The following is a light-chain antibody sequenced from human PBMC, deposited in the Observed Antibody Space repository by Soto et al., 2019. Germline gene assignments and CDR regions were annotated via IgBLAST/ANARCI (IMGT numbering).Light chain of an antibody. CDR3: QDYGISPRT. CDR2: GAS. V-gene: IGKV3-15*01. Sequence: AAVSLYKREGVTLSCRASQTVPSRIAWYQQKPGQAPSLLIYGASTRATGVPDRFSGTGSGTEFTLTISILKSEDYAVYCCQDYGISPRTFAHVSNVDIK. CDR1: QTVPSR. J-gene: IGKJ1*01.